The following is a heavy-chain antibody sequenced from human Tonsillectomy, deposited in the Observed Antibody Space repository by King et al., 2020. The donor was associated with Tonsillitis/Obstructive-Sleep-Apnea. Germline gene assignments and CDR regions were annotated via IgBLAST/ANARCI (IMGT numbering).Heavy chain of an antibody. CDR2: ISYDGSNK. CDR1: GFTFSTYS. D-gene: IGHD6-19*01. V-gene: IGHV3-30*04. J-gene: IGHJ4*02. Sequence: VQLVESGGGVVQPGRSLRLSCAASGFTFSTYSMHWVRQAPGKGLEWVAVISYDGSNKYYADSVKGRFTISRDNSRNTLYLQMKSLRAEDTSVYYCARGFHPYSSGWCGVDYWGQGTLVTVSS. CDR3: ARGFHPYSSGWCGVDY.